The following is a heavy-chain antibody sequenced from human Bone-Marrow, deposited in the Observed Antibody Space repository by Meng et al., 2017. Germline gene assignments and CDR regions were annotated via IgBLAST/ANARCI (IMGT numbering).Heavy chain of an antibody. CDR2: ISGSGSST. D-gene: IGHD5-18*01. Sequence: GESLKISCAASGFTFSSYGMTWVRQTPGKGLEWVSAISGSGSSTYYADSVKGRFTISRDNSKNTLYLQMNSLRAEDTAVYYCAKEVDTAMDNFDYWGQGTLVTVSS. CDR3: AKEVDTAMDNFDY. J-gene: IGHJ4*02. V-gene: IGHV3-23*01. CDR1: GFTFSSYG.